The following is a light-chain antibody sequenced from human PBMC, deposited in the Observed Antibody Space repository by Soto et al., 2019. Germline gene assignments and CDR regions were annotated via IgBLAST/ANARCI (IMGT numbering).Light chain of an antibody. CDR3: QQYGSSPPYT. CDR1: HSVSSTY. Sequence: EIVLTQSPGTLSLSPGERATLSCSASHSVSSTYLAWYQQKPGQAPRLLLYGASSRATGIPDRFSGSGSGTDFTLTISRLEPEDFAVYYCQQYGSSPPYTFGQGTKLEIK. J-gene: IGKJ2*01. V-gene: IGKV3-20*01. CDR2: GAS.